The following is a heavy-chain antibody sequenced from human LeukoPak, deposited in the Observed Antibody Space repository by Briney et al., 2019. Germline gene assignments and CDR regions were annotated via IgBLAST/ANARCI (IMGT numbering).Heavy chain of an antibody. D-gene: IGHD3-16*01. Sequence: PGGSLRLSCAASGFTFSSYSMNWVRQAPGKGLEWVSSISSSSSYIYYADSVKGRFTISRDNAKNSLYLQMNSLRAEDTAVYYCARDHLYYEISGPRFDNWGQGTRVTVSS. CDR1: GFTFSSYS. J-gene: IGHJ4*02. V-gene: IGHV3-21*01. CDR3: ARDHLYYEISGPRFDN. CDR2: ISSSSSYI.